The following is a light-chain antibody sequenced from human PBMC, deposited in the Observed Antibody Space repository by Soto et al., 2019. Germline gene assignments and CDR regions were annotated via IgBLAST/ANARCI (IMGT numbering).Light chain of an antibody. CDR3: QQYSNWPFT. CDR2: GAS. Sequence: EIVMTQSPATLSVSPGERATLSCRASQSVSSNLAWYQLKPGQAPRLLIYGASARATGIPARFSGSGSGTDFTLTITSLQSEDFAVYSCQQYSNWPFTFGQGTKLEIK. J-gene: IGKJ2*01. CDR1: QSVSSN. V-gene: IGKV3D-15*01.